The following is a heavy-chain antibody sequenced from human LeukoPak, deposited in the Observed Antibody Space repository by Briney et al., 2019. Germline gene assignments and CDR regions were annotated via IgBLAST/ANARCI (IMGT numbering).Heavy chain of an antibody. V-gene: IGHV4-39*01. Sequence: KPSETLSLTCRVSGGSISTTIYYWVWIRQPPGTGLEWIGCDSYSGSTHYNPSLKSRVTISVDTSKNQFSLKLSSVTAADTAVYYCARRGGYNYGFDYRGQGTLVTVSS. D-gene: IGHD5-18*01. CDR1: GGSISTTIYY. J-gene: IGHJ4*02. CDR2: DSYSGST. CDR3: ARRGGYNYGFDY.